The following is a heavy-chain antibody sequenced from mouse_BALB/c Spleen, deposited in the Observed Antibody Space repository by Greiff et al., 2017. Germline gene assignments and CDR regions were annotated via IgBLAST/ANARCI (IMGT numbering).Heavy chain of an antibody. CDR1: GFNIKDYY. Sequence: VQLQQSGAELVRSGASVKLSCTASGFNIKDYYMHWVKQRPEQGLEWIGWIDPENGDTEYAPKFQGKATMTADTSSNTAYLQLSSLTSEDTAVYYCNPAPYRYDEGAWFAYWGQGTLVTVSA. D-gene: IGHD2-14*01. V-gene: IGHV14-4*02. J-gene: IGHJ3*01. CDR2: IDPENGDT. CDR3: NPAPYRYDEGAWFAY.